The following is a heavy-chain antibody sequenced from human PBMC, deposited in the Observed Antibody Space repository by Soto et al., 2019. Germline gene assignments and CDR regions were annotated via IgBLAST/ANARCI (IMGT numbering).Heavy chain of an antibody. V-gene: IGHV4-61*08. CDR1: GGSVSSGAYF. J-gene: IGHJ4*02. Sequence: PSETLSLTCRVSGGSVSSGAYFWGWIRQLPGKSVECIGYNHSRGNTNFNPPLKSRVTISIDRSKNRFSLKVTAVTDAEKAVDYWARGRDYVDYWGQGTLVTVSS. CDR2: NHSRGNT. CDR3: ARGRDYVDY.